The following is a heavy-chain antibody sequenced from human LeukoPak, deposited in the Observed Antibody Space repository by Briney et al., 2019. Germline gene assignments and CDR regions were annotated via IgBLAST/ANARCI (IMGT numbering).Heavy chain of an antibody. Sequence: ASVKVSCKASGYTFTRYYMHWVRQAPGQGLEWMGWINPNSGGTNYAQKFQGRVTMTRDTSISTAYMELSRLRSDDTAVYYCARAFRAAAGYMDVWGKGTTVTVSS. CDR1: GYTFTRYY. V-gene: IGHV1-2*02. CDR2: INPNSGGT. CDR3: ARAFRAAAGYMDV. J-gene: IGHJ6*03. D-gene: IGHD6-13*01.